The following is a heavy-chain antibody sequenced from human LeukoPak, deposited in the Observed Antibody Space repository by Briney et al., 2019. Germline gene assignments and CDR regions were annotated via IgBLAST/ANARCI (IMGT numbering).Heavy chain of an antibody. V-gene: IGHV3-33*06. D-gene: IGHD1-26*01. CDR2: IWYDGSNK. CDR1: GFTFSSYG. J-gene: IGHJ3*02. CDR3: AEAEGVGATIDAFDI. Sequence: GGSLRLSCAASGFTFSSYGMHWVRQAPGKGLEWVAVIWYDGSNKYYADSVKGRFTISRDNSKNTLYLQMNSLRAEDTAVYYCAEAEGVGATIDAFDIWGQGTMVTVSS.